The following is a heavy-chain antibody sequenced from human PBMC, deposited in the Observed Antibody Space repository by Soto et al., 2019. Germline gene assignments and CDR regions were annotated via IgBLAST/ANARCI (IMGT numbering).Heavy chain of an antibody. CDR2: ISAYNGST. CDR3: ARENLYCGGDCWAY. D-gene: IGHD2-21*02. V-gene: IGHV1-18*01. J-gene: IGHJ4*02. CDR1: GYTFTSYG. Sequence: ASVKVSCKASGYTFTSYGISWVRQAPGQGLEWMGWISAYNGSTNYAQKLQGRVTMTTDTSTSTAYMELRSLRSDDTAVYYCARENLYCGGDCWAYWGQGTLVTVSS.